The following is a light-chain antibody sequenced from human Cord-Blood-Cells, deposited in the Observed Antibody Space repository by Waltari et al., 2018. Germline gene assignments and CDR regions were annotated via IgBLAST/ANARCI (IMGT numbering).Light chain of an antibody. J-gene: IGLJ3*02. CDR1: SSDVGGYNY. CDR2: DVS. Sequence: QSALTQPASVSGSPGQSITISCTGTSSDVGGYNYVSWYQQHPGKAPKLMIYDVSKRPSVVSNRFSGSTSGNTASLTISGLQAEDEADYYCSSYTSSSTWVFGGGTKLTVL. V-gene: IGLV2-14*01. CDR3: SSYTSSSTWV.